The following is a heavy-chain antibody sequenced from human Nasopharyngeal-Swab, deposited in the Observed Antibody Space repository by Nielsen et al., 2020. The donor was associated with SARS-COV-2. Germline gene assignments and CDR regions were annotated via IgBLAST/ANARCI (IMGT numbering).Heavy chain of an antibody. J-gene: IGHJ6*02. Sequence: WIRQPPGKGLEWIGYIHYTGYTFYNPSLESRLIISLDTSQNQFSLRLSSVTAADTAVYYCARDRVLITVAGTIPAYYYYYGMDVWGQGTTVTVSS. CDR2: IHYTGYT. CDR3: ARDRVLITVAGTIPAYYYYYGMDV. D-gene: IGHD6-19*01. V-gene: IGHV4-31*02.